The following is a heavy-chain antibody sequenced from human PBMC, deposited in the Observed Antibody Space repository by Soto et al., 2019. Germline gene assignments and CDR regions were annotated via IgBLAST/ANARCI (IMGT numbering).Heavy chain of an antibody. CDR3: ARPRLIAVAGKYAFDI. CDR2: INPNSGNI. CDR1: GDTFTTYD. D-gene: IGHD6-19*01. J-gene: IGHJ3*02. Sequence: GASVKVSCKASGDTFTTYDINWVRQATGHGLEWMGWINPNSGNIGYAQKFQGRVTITADESTSTAYMELSSLRSEDTAVYYCARPRLIAVAGKYAFDIWGQGTMVTVSS. V-gene: IGHV1-8*01.